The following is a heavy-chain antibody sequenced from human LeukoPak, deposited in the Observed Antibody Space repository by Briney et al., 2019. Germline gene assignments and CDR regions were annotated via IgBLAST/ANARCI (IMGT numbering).Heavy chain of an antibody. Sequence: GGSLRLSCAASGFTFSSYAMSWVRQAPGKGLEWVSAISGGGGNTYYADSGKGRFTISRDNSKNTLYMQMNSLRAEDTAVYYCAKDGSSWYVDYFDDWGQGTLVTVSS. CDR1: GFTFSSYA. J-gene: IGHJ4*02. D-gene: IGHD6-13*01. V-gene: IGHV3-23*01. CDR3: AKDGSSWYVDYFDD. CDR2: ISGGGGNT.